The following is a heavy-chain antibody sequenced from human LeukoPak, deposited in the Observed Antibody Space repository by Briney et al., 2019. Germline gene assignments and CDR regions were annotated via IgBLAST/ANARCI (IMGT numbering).Heavy chain of an antibody. D-gene: IGHD3-3*01. J-gene: IGHJ4*02. V-gene: IGHV1-18*01. CDR1: GYTFTSYG. CDR2: ISAYNGNT. Sequence: ASVKVSCKASGYTFTSYGISWVRQAPGQGLEWMGWISAYNGNTNYAQKLQGRVTMTTDTSTSTAYMELRSLRSDDTAVYYCARAPNVVLRFLEWLLDYWGQGTLVTVSS. CDR3: ARAPNVVLRFLEWLLDY.